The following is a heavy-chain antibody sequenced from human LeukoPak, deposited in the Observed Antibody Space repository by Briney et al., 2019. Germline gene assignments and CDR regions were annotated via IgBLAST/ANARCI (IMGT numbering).Heavy chain of an antibody. Sequence: SETLSLTCTVSGGSISSYYWSWIRQPPGKGLEWIGYIYYSGSTNYNPSLKSRVTISVDTSKNQFSLKLSSVTAADTAVYYCARGRWGWLQLPPFDYWGQGTLVTVSS. V-gene: IGHV4-59*01. J-gene: IGHJ4*02. CDR3: ARGRWGWLQLPPFDY. D-gene: IGHD5-24*01. CDR1: GGSISSYY. CDR2: IYYSGST.